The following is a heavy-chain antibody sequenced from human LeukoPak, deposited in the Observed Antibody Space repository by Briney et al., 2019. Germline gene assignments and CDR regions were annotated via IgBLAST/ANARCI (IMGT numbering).Heavy chain of an antibody. CDR1: GFTFSSYA. CDR2: ISYDGSNK. Sequence: GGSLRLSCAASGFTFSSYAMHWVRQAPGKGLERLQVISYDGSNKYYADSVKGRFTISRDNSKNTLYLQMNSLRAEDTAVYYCARAQRSSSSNYYYGMDVWGQGTTVTVSS. D-gene: IGHD6-6*01. CDR3: ARAQRSSSSNYYYGMDV. V-gene: IGHV3-30-3*01. J-gene: IGHJ6*02.